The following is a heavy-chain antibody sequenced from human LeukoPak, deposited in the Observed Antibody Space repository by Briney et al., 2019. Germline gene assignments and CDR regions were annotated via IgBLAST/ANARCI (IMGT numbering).Heavy chain of an antibody. V-gene: IGHV3-30*01. CDR3: ARGGGAANYYYYYYMDV. CDR2: ISYDGSNK. D-gene: IGHD6-13*01. CDR1: GFTVSSYA. Sequence: GGSLGLSCAASGFTVSSYAMHWVRQSPGKGLEWVAVISYDGSNKYYADSVKGRFTISRDNSKNTLYLQMNSLRAEDTAVYYCARGGGAANYYYYYYMDVWGKGTTVTVSS. J-gene: IGHJ6*03.